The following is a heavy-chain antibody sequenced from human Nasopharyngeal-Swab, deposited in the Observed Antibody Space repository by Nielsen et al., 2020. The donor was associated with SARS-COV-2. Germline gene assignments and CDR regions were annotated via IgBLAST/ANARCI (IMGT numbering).Heavy chain of an antibody. Sequence: WIRQPPGKGLEWIGYIYYRGRTYYNPPLKRRVTISVDSSKNQFSLKLSSVTAADTAVYYCARGGAARPGFDYWGQGTLVTVSS. CDR3: ARGGAARPGFDY. CDR2: IYYRGRT. V-gene: IGHV4-31*02. J-gene: IGHJ4*02. D-gene: IGHD6-6*01.